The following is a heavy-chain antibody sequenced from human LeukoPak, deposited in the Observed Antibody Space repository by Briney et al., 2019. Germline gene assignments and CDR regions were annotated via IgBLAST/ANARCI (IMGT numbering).Heavy chain of an antibody. CDR3: ANSPTYFDILTGYSTSDYFDY. J-gene: IGHJ4*02. D-gene: IGHD3-9*01. V-gene: IGHV4-59*01. CDR2: IYYDGST. Sequence: SETLSLTCSVSGGSISSYYWNWIRQSPGMGLEWIGYIYYDGSTNYNPSLKRRVTMSVDTSKNQLSLKLSSVTAADTAVYYCANSPTYFDILTGYSTSDYFDYWGQGILVTVSS. CDR1: GGSISSYY.